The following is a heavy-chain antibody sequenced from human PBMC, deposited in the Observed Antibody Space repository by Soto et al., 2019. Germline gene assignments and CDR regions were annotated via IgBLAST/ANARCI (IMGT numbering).Heavy chain of an antibody. D-gene: IGHD6-13*01. CDR3: ARGDSSAGLNFDC. CDR2: INPSGGST. J-gene: IGHJ4*02. V-gene: IGHV1-46*03. CDR1: GYTFTSYY. Sequence: ASLKVSCKASGYTFTSYYMYWVRRAPGQGLEWMGIINPSGGSTSYAQKFQGRVTMTRDTSTSTVYMELSSLRSEDTAVYYCARGDSSAGLNFDCWGQGTLVTVSS.